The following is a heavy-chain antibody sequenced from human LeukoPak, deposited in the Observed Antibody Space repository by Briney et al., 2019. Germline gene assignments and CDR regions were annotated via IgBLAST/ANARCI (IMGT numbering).Heavy chain of an antibody. J-gene: IGHJ4*02. D-gene: IGHD3-22*01. V-gene: IGHV3-23*01. Sequence: GGSLRLSCAASGFTFSSYWMSWVRQAPGKGLEWVSAISGSGGSTYYADSVKGRFTISRDNSKNTLYLQMNSLRAEDTAVYYCAKDDDSSGYRLFDYWGQGTLVTVSS. CDR2: ISGSGGST. CDR3: AKDDDSSGYRLFDY. CDR1: GFTFSSYW.